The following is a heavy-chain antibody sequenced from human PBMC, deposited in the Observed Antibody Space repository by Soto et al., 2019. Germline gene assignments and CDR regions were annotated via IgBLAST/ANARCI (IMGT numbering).Heavy chain of an antibody. CDR2: IHSGGDT. CDR3: TRDGPYYYASRMDV. J-gene: IGHJ6*02. D-gene: IGHD3-10*01. V-gene: IGHV3-53*04. CDR1: GFTVSSNY. Sequence: QLVESGGGLVQPGGSLRLSCAASGFTVSSNYMTWVRLPPGKGLEWVSVIHSGGDTYYANSVKGRFTISRHDSGNTLYLQMNSLRAEDTAVYYCTRDGPYYYASRMDVWGQGTTDTVSS.